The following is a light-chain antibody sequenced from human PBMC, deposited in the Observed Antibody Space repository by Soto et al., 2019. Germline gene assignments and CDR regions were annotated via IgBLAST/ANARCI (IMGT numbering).Light chain of an antibody. V-gene: IGKV3-20*01. CDR2: DAS. J-gene: IGKJ1*01. Sequence: EIVMTQSPVTLSLSPGERATLSFRASHSVSSNLAWYQQKPAQAPRLLIYDASNRATGIPDRFSGSGSGTDFTLTISRLEPEDFAVYYCQQYGSSGTFGQGTKVDIK. CDR1: HSVSSN. CDR3: QQYGSSGT.